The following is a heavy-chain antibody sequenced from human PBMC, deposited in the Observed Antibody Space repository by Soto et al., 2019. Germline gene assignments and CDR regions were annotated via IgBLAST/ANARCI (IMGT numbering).Heavy chain of an antibody. V-gene: IGHV3-23*01. CDR2: ISGSGGST. CDR3: AKSITMVRGAIILNYYYYYGMDV. D-gene: IGHD3-10*01. CDR1: GFTFSSYA. Sequence: GGSLRLSCAASGFTFSSYAMSWVRQAPGKGLEWVSAISGSGGSTYYADSVKGRFTISRDNSKNTLYLQMNSLRAEDTAVYYCAKSITMVRGAIILNYYYYYGMDVWGQETTVTVSS. J-gene: IGHJ6*02.